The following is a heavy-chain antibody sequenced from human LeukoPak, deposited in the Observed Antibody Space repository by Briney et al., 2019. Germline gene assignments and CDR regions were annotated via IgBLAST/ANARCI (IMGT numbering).Heavy chain of an antibody. J-gene: IGHJ4*02. CDR2: ISGSSSYI. CDR3: ARDLSGYAFFDY. Sequence: PGGSLRLSCAASGFTFSSYSMNWVRQAPGKGLEWVSSISGSSSYIYYADSVKGRFTISRDNAKNSLYLQMNSLRAEDTAVCYCARDLSGYAFFDYWGQGTLVTVSS. V-gene: IGHV3-21*01. D-gene: IGHD5-12*01. CDR1: GFTFSSYS.